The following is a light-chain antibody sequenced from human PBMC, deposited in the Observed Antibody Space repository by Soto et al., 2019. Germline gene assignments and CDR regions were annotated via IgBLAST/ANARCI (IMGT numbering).Light chain of an antibody. CDR2: EVS. J-gene: IGLJ2*01. Sequence: QSALTQHASVSGSPGQSITISCTGTSSDVGSYNLVSWYQQHPGKAPKFMIYEVSKRPSGVSNRFSGSKSGNTASLTISGLQAEDEADYYCCSYAGSSTYVVFGGGTKLTVL. CDR1: SSDVGSYNL. CDR3: CSYAGSSTYVV. V-gene: IGLV2-23*02.